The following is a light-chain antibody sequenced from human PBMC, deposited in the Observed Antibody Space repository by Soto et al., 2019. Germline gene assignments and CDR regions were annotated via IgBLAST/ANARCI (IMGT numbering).Light chain of an antibody. Sequence: EIVLTQSPGTLSLSPGERATLSCRASQSISSSYLAWYQQKTGQAPRLLIYGISSRATGIPDRFSGSGSGTDFTLTISRLEPEDFAVYYCQQYGSSLLTFGGGTKVEI. CDR1: QSISSSY. CDR2: GIS. J-gene: IGKJ4*01. V-gene: IGKV3-20*01. CDR3: QQYGSSLLT.